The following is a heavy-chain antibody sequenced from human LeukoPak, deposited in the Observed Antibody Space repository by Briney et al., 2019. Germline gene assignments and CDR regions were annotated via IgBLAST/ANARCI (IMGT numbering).Heavy chain of an antibody. D-gene: IGHD3-10*01. V-gene: IGHV3-48*03. Sequence: GGSLRLSCAASGFTFSSYEMNWVRQAPGKGLEWVSYISSSGSTIYYADSVKGRFTISRDNAKNSLYLQMNSLRAEDTAVYYCATGNYNRPFDYWGQGTLVIVSS. CDR3: ATGNYNRPFDY. CDR1: GFTFSSYE. CDR2: ISSSGSTI. J-gene: IGHJ4*02.